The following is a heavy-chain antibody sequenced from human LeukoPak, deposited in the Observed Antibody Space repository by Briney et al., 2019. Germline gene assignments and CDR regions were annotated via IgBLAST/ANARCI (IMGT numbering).Heavy chain of an antibody. D-gene: IGHD3-10*01. V-gene: IGHV3-23*01. CDR2: ISGSGGTT. J-gene: IGHJ4*02. CDR1: GFTFSSYA. CDR3: AKGLTMVRGYDY. Sequence: GGSLRLSCAASGFTFSSYAMSWVRQAPGKGLEWVSAISGSGGTTYYADSVKGRFTISRDNTKNTLYLQMNSLRAEDTAVYYCAKGLTMVRGYDYWGQGTLVTVSS.